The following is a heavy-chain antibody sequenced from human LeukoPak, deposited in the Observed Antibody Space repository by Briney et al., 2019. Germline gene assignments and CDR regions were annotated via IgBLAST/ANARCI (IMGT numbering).Heavy chain of an antibody. CDR1: GFTFSRYW. J-gene: IGHJ4*02. V-gene: IGHV3-7*01. CDR3: ATDPRPDSGNFLGFEY. D-gene: IGHD4-23*01. Sequence: PGGSLRLSCVASGFTFSRYWMSWVRQAPGKGLEWVANINQDGSEKYYVDSVKGRFTISRVNSKNSLYLQMSSLRAEDTAVYYCATDPRPDSGNFLGFEYWGQGTLVTVSS. CDR2: INQDGSEK.